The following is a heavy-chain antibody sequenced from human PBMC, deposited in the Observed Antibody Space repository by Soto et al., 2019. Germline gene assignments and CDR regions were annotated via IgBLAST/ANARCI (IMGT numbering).Heavy chain of an antibody. CDR2: ITSSSTSIT. CDR1: GSIYSSYT. V-gene: IGHV3-48*02. Sequence: PGGSLRLSCAASGSIYSSYTMNWVRQAPGKGLEWISYITSSSTSITYYADSVKGRFTISRDNAKNLLYLQMNSLRDDDTAVYYCVRDRAWAFDYWGQGTPVTVSS. J-gene: IGHJ4*02. CDR3: VRDRAWAFDY. D-gene: IGHD3-10*01.